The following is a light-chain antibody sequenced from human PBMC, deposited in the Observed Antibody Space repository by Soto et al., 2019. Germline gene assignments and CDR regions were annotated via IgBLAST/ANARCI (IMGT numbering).Light chain of an antibody. CDR1: SSDVGGYNY. Sequence: QSVLTQPRSVSGSPGQSVTISCTGTSSDVGGYNYVSWYQQHPGKAPKLMIYDVSKRPSGVPDRFSGSKSGNTASLTISGLQAEDGADYYCCSYAGSYTLLFGGGTKVTVL. J-gene: IGLJ2*01. CDR2: DVS. V-gene: IGLV2-11*01. CDR3: CSYAGSYTLL.